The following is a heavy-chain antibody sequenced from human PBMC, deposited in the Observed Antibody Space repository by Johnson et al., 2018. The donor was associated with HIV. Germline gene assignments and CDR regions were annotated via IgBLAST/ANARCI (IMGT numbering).Heavy chain of an antibody. CDR2: ISYDGSDK. CDR3: ARVSRYTYDNDDVYLLQAFDV. D-gene: IGHD3-16*01. V-gene: IGHV3-30*04. J-gene: IGHJ3*01. Sequence: QVQLVESVGGVVQSGRSLRLSCAASGFTFSSYGMHWVRQAPAKGLEWVAVISYDGSDKDYADSVKGRFTISRDNSKNTLYLQMNSLRAEDTAVYYCARVSRYTYDNDDVYLLQAFDVWGQGTVVTVSS. CDR1: GFTFSSYG.